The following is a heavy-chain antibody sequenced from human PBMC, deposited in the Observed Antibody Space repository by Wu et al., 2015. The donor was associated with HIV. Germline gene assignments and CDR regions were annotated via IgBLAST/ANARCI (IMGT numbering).Heavy chain of an antibody. CDR3: ARDLGRVVPAAHSYYYYYYMDV. CDR2: INPNSGGT. CDR1: GYTFTGYY. D-gene: IGHD2-2*01. V-gene: IGHV1-2*02. Sequence: QVQLVQSGAEMKKPGASVKVSCKASGYTFTGYYMHWVRQAPGQGLEWMGWINPNSGGTNYAQKFQGRVTMTRDTSISTAYMELSRLRSDDTAVYYCARDLGRVVPAAHSYYYYYYMDVWGKGTTVTVSS. J-gene: IGHJ6*03.